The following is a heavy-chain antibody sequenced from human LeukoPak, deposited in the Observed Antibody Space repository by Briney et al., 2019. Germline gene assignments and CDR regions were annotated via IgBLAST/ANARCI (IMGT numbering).Heavy chain of an antibody. CDR2: IYTSRNI. Sequence: SETLTLTCTVSGGSFSGYYWSWIRQPAGKGLEWIGRIYTSRNINFNPSLKSRVTISVDTSKNQVSLKLNSVTAADSAVYYCARNNWNNGFDIWGQGTMVTVSS. D-gene: IGHD1/OR15-1a*01. CDR1: GGSFSGYY. V-gene: IGHV4-4*07. CDR3: ARNNWNNGFDI. J-gene: IGHJ3*02.